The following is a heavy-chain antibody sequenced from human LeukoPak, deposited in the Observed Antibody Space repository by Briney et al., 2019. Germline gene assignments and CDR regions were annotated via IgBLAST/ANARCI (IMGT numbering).Heavy chain of an antibody. V-gene: IGHV3-23*01. Sequence: GGSLSLSCAVSGFSVSSFGMSWVRQAPGKGLEWISAISVNGETAYYPDSVKGRFIISRDNSKNTLYLQLSSLRAEDTAVYYCAQGYSSGWYPYWGLGSLVSVSS. CDR2: ISVNGETA. CDR3: AQGYSSGWYPY. D-gene: IGHD6-19*01. J-gene: IGHJ4*02. CDR1: GFSVSSFG.